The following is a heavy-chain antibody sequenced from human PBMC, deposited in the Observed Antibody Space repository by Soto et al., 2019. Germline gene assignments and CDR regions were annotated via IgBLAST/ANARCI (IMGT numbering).Heavy chain of an antibody. CDR3: AVVMFRGSSPNWTGTGFQP. J-gene: IGHJ5*02. V-gene: IGHV4-59*01. CDR2: ISYNGYT. CDR1: GDSISNYY. Sequence: SETLSLTCSLSGDSISNYYWSCIRHPPGGGLEWIGYISYNGYTSYKPSLKSRVTVSLDTPKNQFSLNLRSVTAADTAVYYCAVVMFRGSSPNWTGTGFQPWGQGTLVNVS. D-gene: IGHD3-10*01.